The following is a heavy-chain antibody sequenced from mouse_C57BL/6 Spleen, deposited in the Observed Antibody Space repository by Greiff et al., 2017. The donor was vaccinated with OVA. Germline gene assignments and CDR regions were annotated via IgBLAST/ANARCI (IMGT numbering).Heavy chain of an antibody. CDR2: IYPSDSET. CDR3: ARAYGNYKYFDV. Sequence: QVQLQQPGAELVRPGSSVKLSCKASGYTFTSYWMDWVKQRPGQGLEWIGNIYPSDSETHYNQKFKDKATLTVDKSSSTAYMQLSSLTSEDSAVYYCARAYGNYKYFDVWGTGTTVTVSS. J-gene: IGHJ1*03. D-gene: IGHD2-1*01. CDR1: GYTFTSYW. V-gene: IGHV1-61*01.